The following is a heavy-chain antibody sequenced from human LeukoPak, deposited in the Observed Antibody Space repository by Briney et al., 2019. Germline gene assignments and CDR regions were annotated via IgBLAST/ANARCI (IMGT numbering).Heavy chain of an antibody. CDR2: INHSGST. D-gene: IGHD2-2*01. J-gene: IGHJ4*02. Sequence: PSETLSLTCAVSGYSISGGYYWSWIRQPPGKGLEWIGEINHSGSTNYNPSLKSRVTISVDTSKNQFSLKLSSVTAADTAVYYCARGGDIVVVPAAIWGQGTLVTVSS. CDR3: ARGGDIVVVPAAI. CDR1: GYSISGGYY. V-gene: IGHV4-34*01.